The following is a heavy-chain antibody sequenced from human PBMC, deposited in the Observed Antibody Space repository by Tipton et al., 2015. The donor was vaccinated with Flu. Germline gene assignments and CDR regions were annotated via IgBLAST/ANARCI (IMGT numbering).Heavy chain of an antibody. J-gene: IGHJ5*02. CDR3: AKDKGSNWYFNWFDP. D-gene: IGHD6-13*01. V-gene: IGHV3-9*01. Sequence: SGFTFDDYAMHWVRQRPGKGLEWVSAISWNGGTIGYVDSVKGRFTISRDNAKNSLYLQMTSLRPEDTALYYCAKDKGSNWYFNWFDPWGQGTLVTVSS. CDR2: ISWNGGTI. CDR1: GFTFDDYA.